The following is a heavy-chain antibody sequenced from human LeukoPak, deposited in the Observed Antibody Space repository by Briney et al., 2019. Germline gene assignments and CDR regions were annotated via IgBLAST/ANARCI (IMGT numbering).Heavy chain of an antibody. D-gene: IGHD4-23*01. CDR2: ISAYNGNT. V-gene: IGHV1-18*01. CDR3: ARDRGGNSAEYFQH. J-gene: IGHJ1*01. CDR1: GYTLTSYG. Sequence: GASVKVSCKASGYTLTSYGISWVRQAPGQGLEWMGWISAYNGNTNYAQKLQGRVTMTTDTSTSTAYMELRSLRSDDTAVYYCARDRGGNSAEYFQHWGQGTLVTVSS.